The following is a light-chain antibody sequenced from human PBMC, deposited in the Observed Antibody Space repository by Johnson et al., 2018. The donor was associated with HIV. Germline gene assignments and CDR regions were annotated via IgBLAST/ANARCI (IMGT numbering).Light chain of an antibody. CDR2: ENN. J-gene: IGLJ1*01. CDR1: SSNIGNNY. V-gene: IGLV1-51*02. CDR3: GTWDSSLSAYV. Sequence: QSVLTQPPSVSAAPGQKVTISCSGSSSNIGNNYVSWYQQLPGTAPKLLIYENNKRPSGIPDRFSGSKSGTSATMGITGLQTGDAADYYFGTWDSSLSAYVFGTGTKVTVL.